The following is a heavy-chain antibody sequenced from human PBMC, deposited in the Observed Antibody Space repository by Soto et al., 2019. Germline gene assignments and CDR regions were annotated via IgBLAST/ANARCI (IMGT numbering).Heavy chain of an antibody. J-gene: IGHJ4*02. CDR2: IKQDGSEK. D-gene: IGHD2-15*01. CDR1: GFIFSNYW. CDR3: AVHYCSGDTCLFDY. V-gene: IGHV3-7*01. Sequence: PGGSLRLSCAVSGFIFSNYWMTWVRQAPGKGLEWVANIKQDGSEKYYVDSVKGRFTISRDNAKNSLYLQMNSLRAEDTALYYCAVHYCSGDTCLFDYWGQGTLVTVSS.